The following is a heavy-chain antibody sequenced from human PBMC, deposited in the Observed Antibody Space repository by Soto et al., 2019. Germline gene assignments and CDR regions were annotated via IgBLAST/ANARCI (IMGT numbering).Heavy chain of an antibody. CDR3: ANSPIMGVEVAGHFDN. D-gene: IGHD3-16*01. CDR1: GGPITSSF. Sequence: SETLSLTCSVSGGPITSSFWSWIRQPVGKGLEGIGRIYTRGSPNYNPSLKSRVTMSVDTSTNQFSLKLRSVTPADTAVYYCANSPIMGVEVAGHFDNWGQGILVTVSS. CDR2: IYTRGSP. J-gene: IGHJ4*02. V-gene: IGHV4-4*07.